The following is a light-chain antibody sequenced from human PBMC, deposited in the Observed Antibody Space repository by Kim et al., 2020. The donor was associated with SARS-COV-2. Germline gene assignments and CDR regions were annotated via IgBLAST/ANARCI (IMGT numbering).Light chain of an antibody. CDR1: QDILDR. Sequence: ASTGDRVTITCRASQDILDRLVWYQQITEKAPKLLIYAASTLQSGVPSRFSGSGYGTDFTLTISSLQSEDFATYYCQHCHSYPLTFGGGTKVDIK. CDR2: AAS. CDR3: QHCHSYPLT. J-gene: IGKJ4*01. V-gene: IGKV1-8*01.